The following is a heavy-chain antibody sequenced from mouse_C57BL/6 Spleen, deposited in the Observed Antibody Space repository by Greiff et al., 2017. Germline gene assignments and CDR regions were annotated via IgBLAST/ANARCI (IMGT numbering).Heavy chain of an antibody. V-gene: IGHV5-16*01. J-gene: IGHJ2*01. CDR3: ARDQGNWDGYFDY. Sequence: EVKLMESEGGLVQPGSSMKLSCTASGFTFSDYYMAWVRQVPEKGLEWVANINYDGSSTYYLDSLKSRFIISRDNAKNILYLQMSSLKSEDTATYYCARDQGNWDGYFDYWGQGTTLTVSS. CDR2: INYDGSST. CDR1: GFTFSDYY. D-gene: IGHD4-1*01.